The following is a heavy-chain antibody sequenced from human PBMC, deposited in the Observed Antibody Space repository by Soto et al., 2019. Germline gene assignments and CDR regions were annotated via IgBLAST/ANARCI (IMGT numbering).Heavy chain of an antibody. Sequence: SETLSLTCAVSGYSISSTVYYCWIRQPPGKVQEWIGSISHSGSTFYNPSLKSRVIISLDTSKNQFFLILSSVTAADTAVYYCVRDPWEGDCGITGCSEVNYWSQGTLVTVSS. D-gene: IGHD2-2*01. J-gene: IGHJ4*02. CDR2: ISHSGST. V-gene: IGHV4-38-2*02. CDR3: VRDPWEGDCGITGCSEVNY. CDR1: GYSISSTVY.